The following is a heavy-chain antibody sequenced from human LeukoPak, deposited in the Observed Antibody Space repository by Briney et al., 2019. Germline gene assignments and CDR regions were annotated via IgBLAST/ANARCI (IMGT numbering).Heavy chain of an antibody. CDR3: ARDPLAAAGQGVAFDI. Sequence: SETLSLTCTVSGGSISSGDYYWSWIRQPPGKGLEWIGYIYYSGSTYYNPSLKSRVTISVDTSKNQFSLKLSSVTAADTAVYYCARDPLAAAGQGVAFDIWGRGTMVTVSS. D-gene: IGHD6-13*01. CDR2: IYYSGST. J-gene: IGHJ3*02. CDR1: GGSISSGDYY. V-gene: IGHV4-30-4*01.